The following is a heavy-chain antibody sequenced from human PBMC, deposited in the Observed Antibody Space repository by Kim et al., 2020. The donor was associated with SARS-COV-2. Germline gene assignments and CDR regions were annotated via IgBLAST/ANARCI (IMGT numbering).Heavy chain of an antibody. J-gene: IGHJ4*02. CDR3: AHRGSGSYYPSYSFDY. CDR2: IYWDDDK. Sequence: SGPTLVNPTQTLTLTCTFSGFSLSTSGVGVGWIRQPPGKALEWLALIYWDDDKRYSPSLKSRLTITKDTSKNQVVLTMTNMDPVDTATYYCAHRGSGSYYPSYSFDYWGQGTLVTVSS. V-gene: IGHV2-5*02. CDR1: GFSLSTSGVG. D-gene: IGHD3-10*01.